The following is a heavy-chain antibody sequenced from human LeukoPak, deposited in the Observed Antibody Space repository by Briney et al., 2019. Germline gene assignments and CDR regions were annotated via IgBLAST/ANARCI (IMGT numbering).Heavy chain of an antibody. Sequence: SVKVSCKASGGTFSSYAISWVRQAPGQGLEWMGGIIPIFGTANYAQKFQGRVTITADESTSTAYMELRSLRSEDTAVYYCARRRSITIFGVVIHDAFDIWGQGTMVTVSS. J-gene: IGHJ3*02. CDR2: IIPIFGTA. CDR3: ARRRSITIFGVVIHDAFDI. V-gene: IGHV1-69*13. CDR1: GGTFSSYA. D-gene: IGHD3-3*01.